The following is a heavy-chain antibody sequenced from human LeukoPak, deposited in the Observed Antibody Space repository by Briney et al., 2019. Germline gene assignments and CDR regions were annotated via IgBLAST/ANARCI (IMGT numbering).Heavy chain of an antibody. CDR1: GGTFSSYA. J-gene: IGHJ5*02. Sequence: ASVEVSCKASGGTFSSYAISWVRQAPGQGLEWMGGIIPIFGTANYAQKFQGRVTITADESTSTAYMELSSLRSEDTAVYYCAGLGRKGHNWFDPWGQGTLVTASS. CDR3: AGLGRKGHNWFDP. CDR2: IIPIFGTA. V-gene: IGHV1-69*13.